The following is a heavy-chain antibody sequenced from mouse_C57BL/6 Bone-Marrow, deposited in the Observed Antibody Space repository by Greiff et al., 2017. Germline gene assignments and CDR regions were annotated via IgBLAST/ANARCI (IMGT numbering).Heavy chain of an antibody. V-gene: IGHV5-9*01. Sequence: EVQLVESGGGLVKPGGSLKLSCAASGFTFSSYTMSWVRQTPEKRLQWVAAISGGGGNTYYPDSVKGRFTFSRDNDKNILYLQMSSLRSEDTALYYCSRRVTPVLATKYFDVWGTGTTVTVSS. CDR2: ISGGGGNT. D-gene: IGHD1-1*01. J-gene: IGHJ1*03. CDR3: SRRVTPVLATKYFDV. CDR1: GFTFSSYT.